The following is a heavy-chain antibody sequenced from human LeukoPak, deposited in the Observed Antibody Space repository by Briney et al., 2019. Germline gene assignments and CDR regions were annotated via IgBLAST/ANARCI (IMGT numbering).Heavy chain of an antibody. CDR3: ARGRVSSSTSHSTYYYYLYMDV. CDR2: IDHTGTT. Sequence: SETLSLTCSVSDDSITIYYWTWIRQPPGKGLEWIGYIDHTGTTNYNPSLNSRVTISRDTSKNHFSLQLSSVTAADTAVYFCARGRVSSSTSHSTYYYYLYMDVWGKGTTVTVSS. V-gene: IGHV4-59*01. D-gene: IGHD4-11*01. CDR1: DDSITIYY. J-gene: IGHJ6*03.